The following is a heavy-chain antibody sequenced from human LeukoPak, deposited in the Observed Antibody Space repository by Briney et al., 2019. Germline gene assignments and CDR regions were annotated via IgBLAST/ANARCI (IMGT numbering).Heavy chain of an antibody. CDR2: IYYSGST. CDR1: GGSINSYY. D-gene: IGHD5-18*01. J-gene: IGHJ5*02. CDR3: ARGGVRSYGSNWFDP. V-gene: IGHV4-59*01. Sequence: PSETLSLTCTVSGGSINSYYWSWIRQPPGKGLEWIGYIYYSGSTNYNPSLKSRVTISVDTSKNQFSLKLSSVTAADTAVYYCARGGVRSYGSNWFDPWGQGTLVTVSS.